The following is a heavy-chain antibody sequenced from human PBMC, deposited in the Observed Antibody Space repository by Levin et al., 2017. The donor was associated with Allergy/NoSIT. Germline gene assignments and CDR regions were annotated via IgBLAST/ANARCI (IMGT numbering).Heavy chain of an antibody. CDR2: ISYDGTNK. D-gene: IGHD3-16*01. Sequence: GGSLRLSCAASGFTFSSYAMHWVRQAPGKGLEWVAVISYDGTNKYYTDSVKGRFTISRDNSKSTLYLQMNSLRAEDTAVYYCARESTTYLWYPGGFDYWGQGTLVTVSS. CDR3: ARESTTYLWYPGGFDY. J-gene: IGHJ4*02. V-gene: IGHV3-30-3*01. CDR1: GFTFSSYA.